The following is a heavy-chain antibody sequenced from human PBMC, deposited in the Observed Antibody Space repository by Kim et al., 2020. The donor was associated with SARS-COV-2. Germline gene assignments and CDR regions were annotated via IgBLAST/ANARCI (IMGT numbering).Heavy chain of an antibody. CDR3: ALGATVTTFDY. J-gene: IGHJ4*02. D-gene: IGHD4-17*01. CDR2: T. V-gene: IGHV4-59*01. Sequence: TNYNPSLKSRVTISVDTSKNQFSLKLSSVTAADTAVYYCALGATVTTFDYWGQGTLVTVSS.